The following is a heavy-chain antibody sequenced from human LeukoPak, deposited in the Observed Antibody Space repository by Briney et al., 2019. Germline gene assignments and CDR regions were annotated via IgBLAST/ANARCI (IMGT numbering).Heavy chain of an antibody. Sequence: SETLSLTCTVSGGSISSYYWSWIRQPPGKGLEWIGYIYYSGSTKYNPSLKSRVTISVDTSKNQFSLKLSSVTAADTAVYYCARDEGPTMVRGVIIRLYHMDVWGKGTTVTVSS. CDR2: IYYSGST. CDR3: ARDEGPTMVRGVIIRLYHMDV. D-gene: IGHD3-10*01. V-gene: IGHV4-59*01. J-gene: IGHJ6*03. CDR1: GGSISSYY.